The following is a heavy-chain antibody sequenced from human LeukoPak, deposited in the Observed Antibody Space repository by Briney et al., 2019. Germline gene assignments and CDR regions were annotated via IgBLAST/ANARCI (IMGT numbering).Heavy chain of an antibody. CDR3: ARQQQQLWYD. D-gene: IGHD5-18*01. CDR2: ISSSAETT. V-gene: IGHV3-48*03. CDR1: GSTFSRYE. J-gene: IGHJ4*02. Sequence: PGGSLRLSCAASGSTFSRYEMNWVRQAPGKGLEWVSYISSSAETTYYADSVKGRSTISRDNAKSSLYLQMYSLRAEDTAVYFCARQQQQLWYDWGQGTLVTVSS.